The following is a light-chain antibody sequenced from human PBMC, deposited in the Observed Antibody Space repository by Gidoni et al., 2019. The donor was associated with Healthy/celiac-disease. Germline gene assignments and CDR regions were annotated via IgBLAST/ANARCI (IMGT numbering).Light chain of an antibody. CDR2: KAS. CDR1: QGISSW. J-gene: IGKJ1*01. CDR3: QHYNSYLWT. V-gene: IGKV1-5*03. Sequence: DIQRTQSPSTLSASVVDRVTITCRASQGISSWVAWYQQKPGKAPKLLIYKASRFESGVPSRFCGSGSGTEFTLTISSLQPDDFATYYCQHYNSYLWTFGQGTKVEIK.